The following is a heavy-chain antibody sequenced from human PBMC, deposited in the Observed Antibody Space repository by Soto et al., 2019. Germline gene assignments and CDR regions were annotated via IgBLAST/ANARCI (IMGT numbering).Heavy chain of an antibody. CDR1: GGSISSYY. V-gene: IGHV4-59*01. Sequence: SENLSLTCTVSGGSISSYYCSRIRQPPGKGLEWIGYIYYSGSTNYNPSLKSRVTISVDTSKNQFSLKLSSVTAADTAVYYCARGGNRRYYDSSGYFDYWGQGTLVTV. J-gene: IGHJ4*02. D-gene: IGHD3-22*01. CDR3: ARGGNRRYYDSSGYFDY. CDR2: IYYSGST.